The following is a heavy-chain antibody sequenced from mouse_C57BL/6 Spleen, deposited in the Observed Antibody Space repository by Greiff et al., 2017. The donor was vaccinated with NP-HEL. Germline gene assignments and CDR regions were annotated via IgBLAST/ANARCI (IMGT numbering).Heavy chain of an antibody. V-gene: IGHV1-76*01. J-gene: IGHJ3*01. Sequence: QVQLQQSGAELVRPGASVKLSCKASGYTFTDYYINWVKQRPGQGLEWIARIYPGSGNTYYNEKFKGKATLTAEKSSSTAYMQLSSLTSEDSAVYFCARDYDYDWNWFAYWGQGTLVTVSA. CDR1: GYTFTDYY. D-gene: IGHD2-4*01. CDR2: IYPGSGNT. CDR3: ARDYDYDWNWFAY.